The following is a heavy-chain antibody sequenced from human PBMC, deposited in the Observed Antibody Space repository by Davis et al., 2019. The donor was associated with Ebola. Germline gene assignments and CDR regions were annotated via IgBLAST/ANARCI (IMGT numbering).Heavy chain of an antibody. CDR3: ARDFSSNWTPGDY. Sequence: ASVKVSCKASGYNFPSYTITWVRRAPGHGLEWMGWISPYNGKPTYSQKYQGSLTLTTDTFTTTAYMELTSLRSDDTAVYYCARDFSSNWTPGDYWGQGTLVTVAS. J-gene: IGHJ4*02. D-gene: IGHD1-20*01. CDR2: ISPYNGKP. CDR1: GYNFPSYT. V-gene: IGHV1-18*01.